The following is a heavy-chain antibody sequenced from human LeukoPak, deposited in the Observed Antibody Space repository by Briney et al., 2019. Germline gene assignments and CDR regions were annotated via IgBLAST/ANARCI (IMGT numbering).Heavy chain of an antibody. CDR2: IWSDESNK. CDR3: ARGVVGATTGWYFDL. V-gene: IGHV3-33*01. J-gene: IGHJ2*01. CDR1: GFTFSNYG. Sequence: GGSLRPSCAASGFTFSNYGMHWVRQAPGKGLEWVAVIWSDESNKYYADSVKGRFTISRDNFKNTLYLHMNRLRAEDTTVYYCARGVVGATTGWYFDLWGRGTLVTVSS. D-gene: IGHD1-26*01.